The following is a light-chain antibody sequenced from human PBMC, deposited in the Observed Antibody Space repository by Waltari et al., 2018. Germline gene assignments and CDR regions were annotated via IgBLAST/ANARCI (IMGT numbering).Light chain of an antibody. CDR3: QQYYSYPRT. CDR2: AAS. CDR1: QGISSY. V-gene: IGKV1-8*01. J-gene: IGKJ3*01. Sequence: ALRMTQSPSSLSASTGDRVTLTCRARQGISSYLAWYQQKPGKAPKLLIYAASTLQSGVPSRFSGSGSGTDFTLTISCLQSEDFATYYCQQYYSYPRTFGPGTKVDIK.